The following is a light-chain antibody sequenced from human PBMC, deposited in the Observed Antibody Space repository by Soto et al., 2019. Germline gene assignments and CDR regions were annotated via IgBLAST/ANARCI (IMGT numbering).Light chain of an antibody. CDR1: QDISNY. J-gene: IGKJ4*01. Sequence: DIQMTQSPSSLSAFVGDRVTITCQASQDISNYLNWYQQKPGKAPNLLIYDTSTLETGVPSRFSGSLSGTDFTLTISDLQPEDIATYYGQQYDNFPITFGGGTKVEI. V-gene: IGKV1-33*01. CDR3: QQYDNFPIT. CDR2: DTS.